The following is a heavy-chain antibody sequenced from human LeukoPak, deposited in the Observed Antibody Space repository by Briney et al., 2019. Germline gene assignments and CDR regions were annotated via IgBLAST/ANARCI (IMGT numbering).Heavy chain of an antibody. CDR3: ARAHYYYYYLDV. CDR1: GFTFSSYA. V-gene: IGHV3-48*04. Sequence: GGSLRLSCAVSGFTFSSYAMSWVRQAPGKGLEWVSYISPSGGTTYYADSVKGRFTISRDNAKNSLYLQMNSLRAEDTAVYFCARAHYYYYYLDVWGKGTTVTVSS. CDR2: ISPSGGTT. J-gene: IGHJ6*03.